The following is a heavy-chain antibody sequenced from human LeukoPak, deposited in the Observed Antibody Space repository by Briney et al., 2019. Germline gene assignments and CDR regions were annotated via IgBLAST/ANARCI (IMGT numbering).Heavy chain of an antibody. CDR1: VYTVITND. CDR3: ARGVEPLAANTLAY. V-gene: IGHV3-53*01. Sequence: PGGSLRHSCADPVYTVITNDMTCGRQAPGKGLEWVSVLYSDGNAKYADSVQGRFTISRDNSKNTLYLEMNSLSPDDTAVYYCARGVEPLAANTLAYWGQGTLVTVSS. D-gene: IGHD1-14*01. CDR2: LYSDGNA. J-gene: IGHJ4*02.